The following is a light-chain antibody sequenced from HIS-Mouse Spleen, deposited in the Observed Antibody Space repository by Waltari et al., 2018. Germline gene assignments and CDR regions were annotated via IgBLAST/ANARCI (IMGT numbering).Light chain of an antibody. Sequence: QLVLTQSPSASASLGASVKLTCTLSSGHSSYAIAWHQQQPEKGPRYLMKLNSDGSHSKGDGITDRFSGSSSVAERYLTISSLQSEDEADYYCQTWGTGIWVFGGGTKLTVL. CDR3: QTWGTGIWV. V-gene: IGLV4-69*01. J-gene: IGLJ3*02. CDR1: SGHSSYA. CDR2: LNSDGSH.